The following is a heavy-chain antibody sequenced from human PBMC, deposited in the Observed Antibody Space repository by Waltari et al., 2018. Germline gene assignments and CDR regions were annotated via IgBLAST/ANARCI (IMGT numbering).Heavy chain of an antibody. Sequence: EVQLVESGGGLIQPGGSLRLSCAASGFTVSSNYMSWVRQAPGKGLEWVSVIYSGGITYSEDSVKGRFTISRDKSKNTLYLQMNSLGAEDTAVYYCARFRVAVAPGHWYFDLWGRGTLVTVSS. CDR1: GFTVSSNY. D-gene: IGHD6-19*01. J-gene: IGHJ2*01. CDR3: ARFRVAVAPGHWYFDL. V-gene: IGHV3-53*01. CDR2: IYSGGIT.